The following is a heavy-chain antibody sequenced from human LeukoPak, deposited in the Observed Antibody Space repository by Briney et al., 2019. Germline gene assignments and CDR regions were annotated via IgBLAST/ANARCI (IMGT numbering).Heavy chain of an antibody. Sequence: SETLSLTCAVYGGSFSGYYWSWIRQPPGKGLEWIGYIYYSGSTNYNPSLKSRVTISVDTSKNQFSLKLSSVTAADTAVYYCALGGGYFDYWGQGTLVTVSS. CDR1: GGSFSGYY. CDR3: ALGGGYFDY. CDR2: IYYSGST. D-gene: IGHD3-16*01. J-gene: IGHJ4*02. V-gene: IGHV4-59*01.